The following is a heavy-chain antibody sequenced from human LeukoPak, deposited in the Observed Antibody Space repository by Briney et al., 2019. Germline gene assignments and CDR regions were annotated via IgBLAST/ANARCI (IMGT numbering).Heavy chain of an antibody. CDR3: AREMVRGFILGDY. V-gene: IGHV1-46*01. Sequence: ASVKGSCKASGGTFSSYAISWVRQAPGQGLEWMGIINPSGGRTSYAQKFQGRVTMTRDTSTHTVYMELSSLRSEDTAVYYCAREMVRGFILGDYWGHGTLVTVSS. CDR2: INPSGGRT. CDR1: GGTFSSYA. J-gene: IGHJ4*01. D-gene: IGHD3-10*01.